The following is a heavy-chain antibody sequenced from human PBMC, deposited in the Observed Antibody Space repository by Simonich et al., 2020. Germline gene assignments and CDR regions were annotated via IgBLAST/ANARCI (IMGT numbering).Heavy chain of an antibody. CDR3: ARQLNDFDI. CDR1: GYSFTSYW. CDR2: ILPGDADT. J-gene: IGHJ3*02. D-gene: IGHD1-1*01. Sequence: EVQLVQTGAEVKKPGESLKISCKGSGYSFTSYWIGWGRQMPGKGLEWMGIILPGDADTRYSQSFQGQVTISADKSISTAYLQLSSLKASDTSVYYCARQLNDFDIWGQGTMVTVSS. V-gene: IGHV5-51*01.